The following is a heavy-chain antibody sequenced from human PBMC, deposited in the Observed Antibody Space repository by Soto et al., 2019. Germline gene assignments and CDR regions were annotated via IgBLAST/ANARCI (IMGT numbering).Heavy chain of an antibody. Sequence: RLSCAASGFTFSSYAMSWVRQAPGRGLEWVSAISGSGGSTYYADSVKGRFTISRDNSKNTLYLQMNSLRAEDTAVYYCAKERGSSSSYYYYYYGMDVWGQGTTVTVSS. V-gene: IGHV3-23*01. CDR2: ISGSGGST. D-gene: IGHD6-6*01. CDR1: GFTFSSYA. CDR3: AKERGSSSSYYYYYYGMDV. J-gene: IGHJ6*02.